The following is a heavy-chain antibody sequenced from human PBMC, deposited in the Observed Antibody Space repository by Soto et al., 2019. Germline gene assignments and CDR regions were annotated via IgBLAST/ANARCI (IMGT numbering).Heavy chain of an antibody. Sequence: GGSLRLSCAGSGFTVSSHYMTWVRQAPGRGLEWVTFILPSGDTFYADSVKGRFAISRDTSKNTLSLQMNSLRVEDTAVYYCTSGLDDAKIHHWGQGTLVTVSS. CDR2: ILPSGDT. D-gene: IGHD1-1*01. V-gene: IGHV3-66*01. CDR3: TSGLDDAKIHH. CDR1: GFTVSSHY. J-gene: IGHJ1*01.